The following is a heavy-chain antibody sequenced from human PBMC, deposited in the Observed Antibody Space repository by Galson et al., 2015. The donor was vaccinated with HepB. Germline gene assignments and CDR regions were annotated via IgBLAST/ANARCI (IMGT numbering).Heavy chain of an antibody. CDR3: ERGGVATIGGPTFDY. CDR2: ISAYNGNT. V-gene: IGHV1-18*01. D-gene: IGHD5-24*01. CDR1: GYTFTTYG. Sequence: SVKVSCKASGYTFTTYGVSWVRQAPGQGLEWMGRISAYNGNTDYAQKLQGRVTMTTDASTSTAYMELRSLRSDDTAIYYCERGGVATIGGPTFDYWGQGTLVTVSS. J-gene: IGHJ4*02.